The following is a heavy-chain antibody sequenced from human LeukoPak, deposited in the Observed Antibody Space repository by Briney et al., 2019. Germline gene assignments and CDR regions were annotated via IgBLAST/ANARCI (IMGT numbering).Heavy chain of an antibody. CDR2: ISGGAGTT. J-gene: IGHJ4*02. CDR1: GFTFRSYA. Sequence: QAGGSLRLSCAASGFTFRSYAMNWVRQAPGRGLELVSVISGGAGTTSYASSVKGRFTISRDSSKNTLYLQMHSMRAADTAVYYCAKGASDYIWVSFRPPDDYWGQGTLVTVSS. V-gene: IGHV3-23*01. D-gene: IGHD3-16*02. CDR3: AKGASDYIWVSFRPPDDY.